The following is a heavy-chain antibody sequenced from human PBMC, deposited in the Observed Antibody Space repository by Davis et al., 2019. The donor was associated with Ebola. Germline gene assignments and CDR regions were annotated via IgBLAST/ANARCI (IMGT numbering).Heavy chain of an antibody. CDR1: GGSISSSSYY. D-gene: IGHD3-22*01. J-gene: IGHJ4*02. CDR2: IYYSGST. Sequence: SETLSLTCTVSGGSISSSSYYWGWIRQPPGKGLEWIGSIYYSGSTYYNPSLKSRVTISVDTSKNQFSLKLSSVTAADTAVYYCARHGRYYDSSGYYYAPYYFDYWGQGTLVTVSS. CDR3: ARHGRYYDSSGYYYAPYYFDY. V-gene: IGHV4-39*01.